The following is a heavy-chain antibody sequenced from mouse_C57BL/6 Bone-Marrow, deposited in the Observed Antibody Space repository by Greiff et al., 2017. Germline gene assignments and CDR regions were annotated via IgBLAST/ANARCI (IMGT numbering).Heavy chain of an antibody. CDR3: ARRSTMVTTKWFAY. D-gene: IGHD2-2*01. CDR2: IDPSDSET. Sequence: QVQLQQPGAELVRPGSSVKLSCKASGYTFTSYWMHWVKQRPIQGLEWIGNIDPSDSETHYNQKFKDKATLTVDKSSSTAYMQLSSLTSEDSAFYYCARRSTMVTTKWFAYWGQGTLVTVSA. V-gene: IGHV1-52*01. CDR1: GYTFTSYW. J-gene: IGHJ3*01.